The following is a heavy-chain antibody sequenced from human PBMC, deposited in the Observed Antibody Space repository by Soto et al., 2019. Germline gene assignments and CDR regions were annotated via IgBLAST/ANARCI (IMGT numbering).Heavy chain of an antibody. CDR1: GFTFSNAW. V-gene: IGHV3-15*01. CDR3: TTDSTCGADIVVVPAATSCWFDP. CDR2: IKSKTDGGTT. D-gene: IGHD2-2*01. Sequence: GGSLRLSCAACGFTFSNAWMSWVRQAPGKGLEWVGRIKSKTDGGTTDYAAPVKGRFTISRDDSKNTLYLQMNSLKTEDTAVYYCTTDSTCGADIVVVPAATSCWFDPWGQGTLVTVSS. J-gene: IGHJ5*02.